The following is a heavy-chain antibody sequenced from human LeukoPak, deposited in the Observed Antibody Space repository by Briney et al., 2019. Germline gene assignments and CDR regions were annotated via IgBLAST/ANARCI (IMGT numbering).Heavy chain of an antibody. Sequence: GGSLRLSCAASGFTFSSYDMHWVRQATGKGLEWVSAIGTAGDTYYPGSVKGRFTISRENAKNSLYLQMNSLRAGDTAVYYCARASLGKGAFDIWGQGTMVTVSS. CDR3: ARASLGKGAFDI. J-gene: IGHJ3*02. CDR2: IGTAGDT. V-gene: IGHV3-13*01. CDR1: GFTFSSYD. D-gene: IGHD1-26*01.